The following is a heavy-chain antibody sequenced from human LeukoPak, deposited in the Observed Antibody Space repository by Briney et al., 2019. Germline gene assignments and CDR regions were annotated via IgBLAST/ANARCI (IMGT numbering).Heavy chain of an antibody. Sequence: PSETLSLTCAVYGESFRGYYWTWIRQTPGKGLEWIGEIDHIGRTTYNPSLKSRVAISVDTSKNQFSLKLSSVTAADTAVYYCAREIVAGLGVSFDIWGQGTMVTVSS. D-gene: IGHD5-12*01. J-gene: IGHJ3*02. CDR1: GESFRGYY. CDR3: AREIVAGLGVSFDI. V-gene: IGHV4-34*01. CDR2: IDHIGRT.